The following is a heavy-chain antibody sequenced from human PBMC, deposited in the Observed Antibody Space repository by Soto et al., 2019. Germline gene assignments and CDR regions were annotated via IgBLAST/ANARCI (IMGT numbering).Heavy chain of an antibody. CDR3: AKDNCISTSCYRLYNWFDP. Sequence: QVQLVESGGGVVQAGRSLRLSCVASGFTFSSYGMHWVRQAPGKGLEWVAFIAYDGSNKYYADSVKGRFTISRDNSKNTLYLQMNSLRAEDTAVYYCAKDNCISTSCYRLYNWFDPWGQGTLVTVSS. CDR1: GFTFSSYG. D-gene: IGHD2-2*01. V-gene: IGHV3-30*18. CDR2: IAYDGSNK. J-gene: IGHJ5*02.